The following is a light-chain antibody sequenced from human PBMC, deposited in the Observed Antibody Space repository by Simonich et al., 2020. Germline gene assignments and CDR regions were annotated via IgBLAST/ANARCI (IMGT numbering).Light chain of an antibody. Sequence: QSALTQPASVSASPGQSITISCTGTSSDVGGYNYVSWYQQHPGKAPKLMIYDVSKRPSGVSNRFSGSKSGNTASLTISGLQAEDEADYYCSSYTSSSTLVFGGGTKLTVL. CDR1: SSDVGGYNY. J-gene: IGLJ2*01. CDR2: DVS. V-gene: IGLV2-14*01. CDR3: SSYTSSSTLV.